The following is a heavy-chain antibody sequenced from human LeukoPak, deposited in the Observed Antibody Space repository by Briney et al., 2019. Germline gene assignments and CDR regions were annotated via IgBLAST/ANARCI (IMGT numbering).Heavy chain of an antibody. Sequence: PSETLSLTCAVYGGSFSGYYWSWIRQPPGKGLEWIGEINHSGSTNYNPSLKSRVTISVDKSKNQFSLKLSSVTAADTAVYYCARSGYSYGFGYYYYYMDVWGKGTTVTVSS. D-gene: IGHD5-18*01. CDR1: GGSFSGYY. V-gene: IGHV4-34*01. J-gene: IGHJ6*03. CDR2: INHSGST. CDR3: ARSGYSYGFGYYYYYMDV.